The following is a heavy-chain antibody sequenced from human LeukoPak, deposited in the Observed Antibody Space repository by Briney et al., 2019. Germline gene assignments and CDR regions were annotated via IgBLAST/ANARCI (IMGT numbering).Heavy chain of an antibody. CDR3: ARVESYYDSSASSPPNFDY. J-gene: IGHJ4*02. CDR2: INHSGST. CDR1: GGSISSSSYY. V-gene: IGHV4-39*07. D-gene: IGHD3-22*01. Sequence: PSETLSLTCTVSGGSISSSSYYWGWIRQPPGKGLEWIGEINHSGSTNYNPSLKSRVTISVDTSKNQFSLKLSSVTAADTAVYYCARVESYYDSSASSPPNFDYWGQGTLVTVSS.